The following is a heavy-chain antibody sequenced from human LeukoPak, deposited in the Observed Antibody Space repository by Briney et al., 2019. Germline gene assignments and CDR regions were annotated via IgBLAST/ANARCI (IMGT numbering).Heavy chain of an antibody. J-gene: IGHJ4*02. D-gene: IGHD3-22*01. CDR2: ISSSSSTI. CDR3: ARSPNYYDSGGYYYDIDY. CDR1: GFTFSSYS. Sequence: GGSLRLSCAASGFTFSSYSMNWVRQAPGKGLEWVSYISSSSSTIYYADSVKGRFTISRDNAKNSLYLQMNSLRDEDTAVYYCARSPNYYDSGGYYYDIDYWGQGTLVTVSS. V-gene: IGHV3-48*02.